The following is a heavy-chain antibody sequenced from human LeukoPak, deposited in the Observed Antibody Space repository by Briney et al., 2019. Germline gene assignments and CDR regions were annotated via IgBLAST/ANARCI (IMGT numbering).Heavy chain of an antibody. D-gene: IGHD1-26*01. CDR1: GGSISTYY. Sequence: SETLSLTCTVSGGSISTYYWSWIRQPPGKGLEWIGHLFYSGNTKYNPSLKSRVTISEDTSKNQFSLKLSSVTAADTAVYYCARGDPTGSPGIGFDYWGRGTLVTVSS. V-gene: IGHV4-59*01. CDR3: ARGDPTGSPGIGFDY. CDR2: LFYSGNT. J-gene: IGHJ4*02.